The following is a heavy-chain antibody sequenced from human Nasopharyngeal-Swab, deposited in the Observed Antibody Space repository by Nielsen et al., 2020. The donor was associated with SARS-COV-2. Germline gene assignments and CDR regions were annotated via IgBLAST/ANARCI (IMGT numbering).Heavy chain of an antibody. CDR2: IYYNGRT. Sequence: SETLSLTCSVSGGSLTSFFWSWIRQPPGKELEWLGYIYYNGRTTYNPSLKSRVTISVDTSNNQFSLKVASVTTADTAVYYCARAIEAYGPRDVANKDFWGRGTLVTVSS. CDR3: ARAIEAYGPRDVANKDF. CDR1: GGSLTSFF. J-gene: IGHJ4*01. D-gene: IGHD5-24*01. V-gene: IGHV4-59*01.